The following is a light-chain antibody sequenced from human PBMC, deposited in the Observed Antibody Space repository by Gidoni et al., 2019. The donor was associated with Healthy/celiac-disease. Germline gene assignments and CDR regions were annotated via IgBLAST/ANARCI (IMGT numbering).Light chain of an antibody. CDR1: QSINNW. Sequence: DIQITQSPSTLSASVGDRVTITCRASQSINNWLAWYQQKPGKAPKLLIYDASSLESGVPSRFSGSGSGTEFTLTISSLQPDDFATYYCQQYNSYPYTFGQGTKLEIK. J-gene: IGKJ2*01. CDR2: DAS. CDR3: QQYNSYPYT. V-gene: IGKV1-5*01.